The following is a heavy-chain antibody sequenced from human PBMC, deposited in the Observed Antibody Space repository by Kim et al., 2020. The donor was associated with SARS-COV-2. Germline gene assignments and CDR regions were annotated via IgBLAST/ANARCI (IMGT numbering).Heavy chain of an antibody. V-gene: IGHV4-39*01. D-gene: IGHD1-1*01. CDR3: ARRKGNGAQLDY. Sequence: TYYTPALTRRVTISIDTSKNQFSPNLSSVTAADTAVYYCARRKGNGAQLDYWVQGILVTVSS. CDR2: T. J-gene: IGHJ4*02.